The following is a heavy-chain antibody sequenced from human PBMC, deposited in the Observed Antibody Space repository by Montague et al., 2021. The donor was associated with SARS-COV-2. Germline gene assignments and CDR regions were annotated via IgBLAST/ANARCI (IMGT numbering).Heavy chain of an antibody. Sequence: SETLSLTCTVSGGSISSSNYYWGWIRRPPGKGLEWIGSIYYSGSTYYNPSLKSRVTISVDTSKSQFSLKLTSVTAADTAVYYCARIPLTYYYDSSGYFDYWGQGTLVTVSS. CDR1: GGSISSSNYY. D-gene: IGHD3-22*01. CDR3: ARIPLTYYYDSSGYFDY. J-gene: IGHJ4*02. V-gene: IGHV4-39*01. CDR2: IYYSGST.